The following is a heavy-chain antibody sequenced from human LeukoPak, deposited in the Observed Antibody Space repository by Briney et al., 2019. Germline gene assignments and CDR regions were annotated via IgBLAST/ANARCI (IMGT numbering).Heavy chain of an antibody. V-gene: IGHV1-46*01. D-gene: IGHD3-22*01. Sequence: RASVKVSCKASGYTFTGYYMHWVRQAPGQGLEWMGIINPSGGSTSYAQKFQGRVTMTRDTSTSTVYMELSSLRSEDTAVYYCARVSSGYYAYGYWGQGTLVTVSS. CDR1: GYTFTGYY. J-gene: IGHJ4*02. CDR3: ARVSSGYYAYGY. CDR2: INPSGGST.